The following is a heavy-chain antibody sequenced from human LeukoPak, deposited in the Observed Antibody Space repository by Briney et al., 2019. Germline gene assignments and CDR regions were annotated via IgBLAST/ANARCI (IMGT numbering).Heavy chain of an antibody. V-gene: IGHV1-69*06. CDR3: ARVQDSSSSTIFDY. D-gene: IGHD6-13*01. Sequence: SVKVSCKASGGTFSSYAISWVRQAPGQGLEWMGGIIPIFGTANYAQKFQGRVTITADKSTSTAYMELSSLRSEDTAVYYCARVQDSSSSTIFDYWGQGTLVTVSS. J-gene: IGHJ4*02. CDR1: GGTFSSYA. CDR2: IIPIFGTA.